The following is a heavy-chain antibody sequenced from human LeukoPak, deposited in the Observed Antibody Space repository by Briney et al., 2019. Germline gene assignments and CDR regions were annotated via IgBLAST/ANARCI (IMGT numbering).Heavy chain of an antibody. V-gene: IGHV1-46*01. D-gene: IGHD3-16*01. CDR2: INPSAGST. CDR3: AKLATSDTGETY. CDR1: GYAFTSYY. Sequence: ASVKVSCKASGYAFTSYYMHWVRQAPGLGLEWMGIINPSAGSTNYAQKFQGRVTMTRDTSTSTVYMELRSLRSEDTAIYYCAKLATSDTGETYWGQGTLVTVSS. J-gene: IGHJ4*02.